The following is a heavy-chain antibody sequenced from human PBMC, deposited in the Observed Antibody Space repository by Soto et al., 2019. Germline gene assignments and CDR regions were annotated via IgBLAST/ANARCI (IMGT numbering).Heavy chain of an antibody. J-gene: IGHJ4*02. V-gene: IGHV1-18*01. CDR2: ISAYNGNT. Sequence: QVQLVQSGAEVKKPGASVKVSCKASGYTFTSYGISWVRQAPGQGLEWMGWISAYNGNTNYAQKLQGRVTMTTDTSXXTAYLELRSLRSDDTAVYYCAREDCISSSGYLDDYWGQGTLGTVSS. D-gene: IGHD2-2*01. CDR3: AREDCISSSGYLDDY. CDR1: GYTFTSYG.